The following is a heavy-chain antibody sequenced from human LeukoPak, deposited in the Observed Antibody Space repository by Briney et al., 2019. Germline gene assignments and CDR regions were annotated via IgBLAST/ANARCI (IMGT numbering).Heavy chain of an antibody. CDR2: ISSRSSYI. CDR3: ARDAQWLVPEGYYYYMDV. V-gene: IGHV3-21*01. Sequence: PGGSLRLSCAGSGFTFSRHNMNWFRQAPGKGLERVSSISSRSSYIFYADSVKGRFTISRDNAKNSLYLQINSLGAEDTAVYYCARDAQWLVPEGYYYYMDVWGKGTTVTVSS. J-gene: IGHJ6*03. CDR1: GFTFSRHN. D-gene: IGHD6-19*01.